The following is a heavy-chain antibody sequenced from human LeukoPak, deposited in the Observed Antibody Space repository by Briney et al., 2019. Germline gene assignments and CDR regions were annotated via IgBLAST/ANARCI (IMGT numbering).Heavy chain of an antibody. D-gene: IGHD3-9*01. CDR2: ISAYNGNT. V-gene: IGHV1-18*01. CDR1: GYTFTSYG. CDR3: ARDSPYDILTGIPHHIYGMDV. Sequence: GASVKVSCTASGYTFTSYGISWVRQAPGQGLEWMGWISAYNGNTNYAQKLQGRVTMTTDTSTSTAYMELRSLRSDDTAVYYCARDSPYDILTGIPHHIYGMDVWGQGTTVTVSS. J-gene: IGHJ6*02.